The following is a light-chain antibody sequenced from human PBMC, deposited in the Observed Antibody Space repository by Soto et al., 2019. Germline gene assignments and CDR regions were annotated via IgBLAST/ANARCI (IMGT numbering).Light chain of an antibody. J-gene: IGKJ1*01. CDR2: DAS. V-gene: IGKV3-11*01. Sequence: ELVLTQSPATQSLSPGERATLSCRASQSVSSYLAWYQQKPGQAPRLLIYDASNRATGIPARFSGSGSGTDFTLTISSLEPEDFAVYYCQQRSNWPLTFGQGTKVDIK. CDR3: QQRSNWPLT. CDR1: QSVSSY.